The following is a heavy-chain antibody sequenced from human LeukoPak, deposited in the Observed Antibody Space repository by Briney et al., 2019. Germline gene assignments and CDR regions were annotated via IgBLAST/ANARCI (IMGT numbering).Heavy chain of an antibody. V-gene: IGHV1-69*13. D-gene: IGHD6-13*01. CDR2: IIPIFGTA. J-gene: IGHJ4*02. CDR3: ARRSTGIAAAGPTSFDY. Sequence: ASVKVSCKASGGTFSSYAISWVRQAPGQGLEWMGGIIPIFGTANYAQKLQGRVTITADESTSTAYMELSSLRSEDTAVYYCARRSTGIAAAGPTSFDYWGQGTLVTVSS. CDR1: GGTFSSYA.